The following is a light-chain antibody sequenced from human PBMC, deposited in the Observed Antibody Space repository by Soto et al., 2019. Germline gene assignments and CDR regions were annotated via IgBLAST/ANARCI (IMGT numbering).Light chain of an antibody. CDR3: QQSYDTPLT. Sequence: DIQMTQSPSSLSASVGDRVTITCRASQNIRTDLNWYQQRPGTAPKLLIYAASTLQSGVPSRFSGSGSETDFTLTISSLQPEDVATYYCQQSYDTPLTFGGGAKVEIK. V-gene: IGKV1-39*01. J-gene: IGKJ4*01. CDR1: QNIRTD. CDR2: AAS.